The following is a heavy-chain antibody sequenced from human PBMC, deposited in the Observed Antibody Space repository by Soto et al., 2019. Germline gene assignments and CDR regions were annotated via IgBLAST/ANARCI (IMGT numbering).Heavy chain of an antibody. J-gene: IGHJ4*02. CDR3: AKMVVATLVDY. V-gene: IGHV4-4*02. CDR1: GASISSTSSGDW. Sequence: QVQLQESGPGLVKPSGTLSLTCTVSGASISSTSSGDWWSWVRQPPGKGLEWIGEIHHSGNTNYNPSLKIRVTMSVDKSKNQFSLRLSSVTAADTAVYYCAKMVVATLVDYWGQGTLVTVSS. CDR2: IHHSGNT. D-gene: IGHD2-15*01.